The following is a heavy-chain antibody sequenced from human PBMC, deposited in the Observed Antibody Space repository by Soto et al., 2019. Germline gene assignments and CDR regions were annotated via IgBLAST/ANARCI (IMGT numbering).Heavy chain of an antibody. J-gene: IGHJ4*02. Sequence: SETLSLTCTVSGDSISSYNWNWIRQPPGKGLEWIGDIYYSGSTNYNPSLKSRVTISVDTSKNQFSLKLSSVTAADTAVYYCAREKSHYYYSSGYQYYFDYWGQGTLVTVSS. D-gene: IGHD3-22*01. CDR2: IYYSGST. CDR1: GDSISSYN. CDR3: AREKSHYYYSSGYQYYFDY. V-gene: IGHV4-59*01.